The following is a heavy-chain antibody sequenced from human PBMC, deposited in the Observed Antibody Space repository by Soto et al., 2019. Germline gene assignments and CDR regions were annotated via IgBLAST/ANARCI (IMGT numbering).Heavy chain of an antibody. J-gene: IGHJ4*02. CDR2: IIPIFGTA. CDR1: GGTFSSYA. Sequence: QVQLVQSGAEVKKPGSSVKVSCKASGGTFSSYAISWVRQAPGQRLEWMGGIIPIFGTANYAQKVQGRVTITADESTSTAYMELSSLRSEDTAVYYCARSDVRGYTRGVEIYFDYWGQGTLVTVSS. D-gene: IGHD5-18*01. V-gene: IGHV1-69*12. CDR3: ARSDVRGYTRGVEIYFDY.